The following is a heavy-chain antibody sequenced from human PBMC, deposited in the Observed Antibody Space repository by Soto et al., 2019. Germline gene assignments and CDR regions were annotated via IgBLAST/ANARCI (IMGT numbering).Heavy chain of an antibody. CDR1: GYTFTSYG. V-gene: IGHV1-18*01. CDR2: ISAYNGNT. CDR3: ARDVYYYDSSGPALDY. Sequence: ASVKVSCKASGYTFTSYGISWVRQAPGQGLEWMGWISAYNGNTNYAQKLQGRVTMTTDTSTSTAYMELRSLRSDDTAAYYCARDVYYYDSSGPALDYWGQGTLVTVSS. D-gene: IGHD3-22*01. J-gene: IGHJ4*02.